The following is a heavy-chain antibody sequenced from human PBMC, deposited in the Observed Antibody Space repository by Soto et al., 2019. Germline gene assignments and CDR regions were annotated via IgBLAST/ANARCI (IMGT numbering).Heavy chain of an antibody. V-gene: IGHV2-5*02. D-gene: IGHD6-13*01. CDR3: AYRQDYYSSWNSGWFDP. Sequence: QITLKESGPTLVKPTQTLTLTCTFSGFSLTTSGVGVGWIRQPPGKALEWLALIYWDDDKRYSPSLMSRVSLTKDTSKNQVVLTMTNMDPLDTATDYCAYRQDYYSSWNSGWFDPWGQGTLVTVAS. CDR2: IYWDDDK. J-gene: IGHJ5*02. CDR1: GFSLTTSGVG.